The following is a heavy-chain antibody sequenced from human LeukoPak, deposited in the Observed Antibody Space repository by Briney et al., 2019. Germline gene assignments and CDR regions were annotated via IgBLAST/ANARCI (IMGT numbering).Heavy chain of an antibody. D-gene: IGHD3-3*01. CDR1: GGSISSSSYC. J-gene: IGHJ4*02. CDR3: ARGTPTYDFWSGYYTAAFDY. V-gene: IGHV4-39*01. Sequence: PSETLSLTCTDSGGSISSSSYCWGWIRQPPGKGLEWIGSIYYSGSTYYNPSLKRRVTISVDTSKNQFSLKLSSVTAADTAVYYCARGTPTYDFWSGYYTAAFDYWGQGTLVTVSS. CDR2: IYYSGST.